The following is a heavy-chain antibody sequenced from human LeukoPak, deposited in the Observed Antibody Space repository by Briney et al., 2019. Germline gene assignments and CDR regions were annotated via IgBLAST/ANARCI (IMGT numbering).Heavy chain of an antibody. Sequence: GGSLRLSCAASGFTFSDYYMSWIRQAPGKGLEWVSYISSSSSYTNYADSVKGRFTISRDNAKNSLYLQMNSLRAEDTAVYYCARDLDYYDSSGHATLDYWGQGTLVTVSS. D-gene: IGHD3-22*01. CDR1: GFTFSDYY. V-gene: IGHV3-11*06. J-gene: IGHJ4*02. CDR2: ISSSSSYT. CDR3: ARDLDYYDSSGHATLDY.